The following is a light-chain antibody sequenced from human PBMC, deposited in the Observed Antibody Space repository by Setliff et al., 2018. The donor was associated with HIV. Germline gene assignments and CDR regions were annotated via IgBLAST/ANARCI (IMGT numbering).Light chain of an antibody. Sequence: QSVLTQPASVSGSPGQSIAISCTGTSSDVGGYDLVSWYQQHPGKAPKLVIHEVSKRPSGVSNRFSGSKSGNTASLTISGLQAEDEADYYCCAYAGRTTFVFGTGTKV. CDR3: CAYAGRTTFV. CDR2: EVS. J-gene: IGLJ1*01. CDR1: SSDVGGYDL. V-gene: IGLV2-23*02.